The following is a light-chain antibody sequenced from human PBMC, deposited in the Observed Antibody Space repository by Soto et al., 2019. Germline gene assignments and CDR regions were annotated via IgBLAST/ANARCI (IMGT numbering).Light chain of an antibody. CDR1: SSNIGAGSD. J-gene: IGLJ7*01. CDR2: DDN. CDR3: QSYDTSGSDV. V-gene: IGLV1-40*01. Sequence: QSVLTQPPSVSGAPGQRVTISCTGSSSNIGAGSDVHWYQQLPGTAPKLLIYDDNNRPSGVPDRFSGSKSGTSASLAITGLQAEDEADYYCQSYDTSGSDVFGTGTQLTVL.